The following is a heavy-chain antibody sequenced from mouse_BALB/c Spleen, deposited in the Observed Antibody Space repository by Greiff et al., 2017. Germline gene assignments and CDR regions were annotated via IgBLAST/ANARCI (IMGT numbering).Heavy chain of an antibody. CDR3: ARVYYGYYAMDD. CDR2: INPSTGYT. CDR1: GYTFTSYW. J-gene: IGHJ4*01. D-gene: IGHD1-2*01. Sequence: QVQLKESGAELAKPGASVKMSCKASGYTFTSYWMHWVKQRPGQGLEWIGYINPSTGYTEYNQKFKDKATLTVDKSSSTAYMPLSSLTSEDSAVYYCARVYYGYYAMDDWGQGTSVTVSS. V-gene: IGHV1-7*01.